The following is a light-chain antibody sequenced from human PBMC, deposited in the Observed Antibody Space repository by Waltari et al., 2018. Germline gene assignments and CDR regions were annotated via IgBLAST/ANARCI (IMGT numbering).Light chain of an antibody. V-gene: IGKV4-1*01. Sequence: DIVMTQSPDSLAVSLGERATIHCKSSQSVLYSSNNKNYLACYQQKPGQPPKLLIYWASTRESGVPDRFSGSGSGTDFTLTISSLQAEDVAVYYCQQYYSIPYTFGQGTKLEIK. J-gene: IGKJ2*01. CDR2: WAS. CDR1: QSVLYSSNNKNY. CDR3: QQYYSIPYT.